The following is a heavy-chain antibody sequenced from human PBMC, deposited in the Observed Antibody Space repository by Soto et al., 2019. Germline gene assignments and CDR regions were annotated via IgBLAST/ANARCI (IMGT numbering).Heavy chain of an antibody. Sequence: GGSLILSCAASGFTFSSYAMHWVRQAPGKGLEWVAVISYDGSNKYYADSVKGRFTISRDNSKNTLYLQMNSLRAEDTAVYYCARDRVVVVAATRFSGAYYYYGMDVWGQGTTVTVSS. V-gene: IGHV3-30-3*01. CDR1: GFTFSSYA. D-gene: IGHD2-15*01. CDR2: ISYDGSNK. CDR3: ARDRVVVVAATRFSGAYYYYGMDV. J-gene: IGHJ6*02.